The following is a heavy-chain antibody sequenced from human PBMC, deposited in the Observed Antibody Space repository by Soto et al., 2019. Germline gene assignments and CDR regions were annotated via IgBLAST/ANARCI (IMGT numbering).Heavy chain of an antibody. CDR3: ARDRLRYNWNDFPYYSCGMDV. CDR2: ISYDGSNK. CDR1: GFTFSSYA. J-gene: IGHJ6*02. D-gene: IGHD1-1*01. V-gene: IGHV3-30-3*01. Sequence: QVQLVESGGGVVQPGRSLRLSCAASGFTFSSYAMHWVRQAPGKGLEWVAVISYDGSNKYYADSVKGRFTISRDNSKNTLYLQMSSLRAEDTAVYYCARDRLRYNWNDFPYYSCGMDVWGQGPTVTVSS.